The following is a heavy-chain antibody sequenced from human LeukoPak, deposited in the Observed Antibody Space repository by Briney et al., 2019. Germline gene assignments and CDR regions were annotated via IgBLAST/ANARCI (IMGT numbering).Heavy chain of an antibody. Sequence: SVKVSCKASGGTFSSYAISWVRQAPGQGLEWMGGIIPIFGTANYAQKFQGRVTITADESTSTAYMELSSLRSEDTAVYYCARTLGYCSGGSCYPGLDYRGQGTLVTVSS. CDR1: GGTFSSYA. V-gene: IGHV1-69*13. D-gene: IGHD2-15*01. CDR3: ARTLGYCSGGSCYPGLDY. J-gene: IGHJ4*02. CDR2: IIPIFGTA.